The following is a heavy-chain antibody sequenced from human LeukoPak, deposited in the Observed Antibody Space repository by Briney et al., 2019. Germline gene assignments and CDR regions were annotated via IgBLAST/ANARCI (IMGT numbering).Heavy chain of an antibody. CDR3: ARSLRVRGVPDYMDV. CDR2: ISSSGSTT. Sequence: GGSLRLSCVASSFTFSDNYMSWIRQAPGKGLGWVSYISSSGSTTYYADTVKGRFTISRDNSKNMLYLQMNSLRAEDTAVYYCARSLRVRGVPDYMDVWGKGTTVTISS. J-gene: IGHJ6*03. V-gene: IGHV3-11*01. D-gene: IGHD3-10*01. CDR1: SFTFSDNY.